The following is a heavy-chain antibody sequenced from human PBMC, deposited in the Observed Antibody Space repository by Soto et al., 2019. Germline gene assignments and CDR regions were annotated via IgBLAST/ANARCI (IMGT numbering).Heavy chain of an antibody. CDR2: INPSGGST. J-gene: IGHJ3*02. Sequence: ASVKVSCKASGYTFTSYYMHWVRQAPGQGLEWMGIINPSGGSTSYAQKFQGRVTMTRDTSTSAVYMELSSLRSEDTAVYYCARASFVIPDAFDIWGQGTMVTVSS. CDR3: ARASFVIPDAFDI. V-gene: IGHV1-46*01. CDR1: GYTFTSYY. D-gene: IGHD3-16*02.